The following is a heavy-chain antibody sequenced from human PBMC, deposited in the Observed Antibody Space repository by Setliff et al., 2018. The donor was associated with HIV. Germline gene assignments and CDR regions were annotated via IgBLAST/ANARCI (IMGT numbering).Heavy chain of an antibody. Sequence: ASVKVSCKASGYSFTDYYIHWVRQAPGQGLEWMGWINPKSDGTKYAQKFQGWITMTRDTSISTAYMELSRLRSDDTAVYYCARGMDYYDTSGYYQYYFDYWGQGTLVTVS. CDR3: ARGMDYYDTSGYYQYYFDY. CDR2: INPKSDGT. D-gene: IGHD3-22*01. V-gene: IGHV1-2*04. J-gene: IGHJ4*02. CDR1: GYSFTDYY.